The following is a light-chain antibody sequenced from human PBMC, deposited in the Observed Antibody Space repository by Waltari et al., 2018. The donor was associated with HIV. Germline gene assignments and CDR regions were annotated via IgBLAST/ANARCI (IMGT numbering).Light chain of an antibody. Sequence: SYDLVQPPSVSVSPGQTASITCSGDKLGIKYACWYQQMPGQSPVLVIYHDNMRPSGIPVRVSGSKSWNAATLTISGTQAMDEADYYCQTWDGSTYVFGTGTKVTVL. V-gene: IGLV3-1*01. CDR1: KLGIKY. CDR2: HDN. J-gene: IGLJ1*01. CDR3: QTWDGSTYV.